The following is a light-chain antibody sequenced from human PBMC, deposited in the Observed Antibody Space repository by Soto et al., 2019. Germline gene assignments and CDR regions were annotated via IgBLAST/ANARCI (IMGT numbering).Light chain of an antibody. CDR1: QSVGDY. J-gene: IGKJ2*01. Sequence: EIVLTQSPATLSLSLGERATLSCRASQSVGDYLAWYQQQPGQPPRLLISDASNRAAGIPDRFSGSGSGTDFPLTISSLEPEDFAVYYCQQRGNLYTFGQGTKLEIK. CDR2: DAS. CDR3: QQRGNLYT. V-gene: IGKV3-11*01.